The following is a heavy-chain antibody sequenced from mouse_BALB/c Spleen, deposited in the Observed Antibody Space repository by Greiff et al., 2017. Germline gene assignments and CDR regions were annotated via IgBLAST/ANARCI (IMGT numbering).Heavy chain of an antibody. CDR1: GFTFSSYG. D-gene: IGHD2-1*01. CDR2: INSNGGST. J-gene: IGHJ4*01. CDR3: ARDEDGNYRYYYAMDY. V-gene: IGHV5-6-3*01. Sequence: EVQRVESGGGLVQPGGSLKLSCAASGFTFSSYGMSWVRQTPDKRLELVATINSNGGSTYYPDSVKGRFTISRDNAKNNLYLQMSSLKSEDTAMYYCARDEDGNYRYYYAMDYWGQGTSVTVSS.